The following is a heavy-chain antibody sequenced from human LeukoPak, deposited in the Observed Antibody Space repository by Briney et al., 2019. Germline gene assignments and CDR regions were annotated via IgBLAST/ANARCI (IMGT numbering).Heavy chain of an antibody. Sequence: QSGGSLRLSCAASGFTFSSYAMHWVRQAPGKGLEWVAVISYDGRNKYYADSVKGRFTISRDNSKNTLYLQMNSLRVEDTAVYYCAKVGSSSGDYYYYYMDVWGKGTTVTISS. CDR2: ISYDGRNK. CDR1: GFTFSSYA. CDR3: AKVGSSSGDYYYYYMDV. V-gene: IGHV3-30*04. D-gene: IGHD6-13*01. J-gene: IGHJ6*03.